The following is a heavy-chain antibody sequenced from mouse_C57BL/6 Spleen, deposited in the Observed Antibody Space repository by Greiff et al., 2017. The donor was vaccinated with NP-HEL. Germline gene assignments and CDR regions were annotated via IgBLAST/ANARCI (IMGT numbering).Heavy chain of an antibody. D-gene: IGHD1-1*01. CDR3: AKPPYYYGSSYYFDY. J-gene: IGHJ2*01. CDR1: GYAFSSSW. V-gene: IGHV1-82*01. CDR2: FYPGDGDT. Sequence: QVQLQQSGPELVKPGASVKISCKASGYAFSSSWMNWVKQRPGKGLEWIGRFYPGDGDTNYNGKFKGKATLTADKSSSTAYMQLSSLTSEDSAVYFCAKPPYYYGSSYYFDYWGQGTTLTVSS.